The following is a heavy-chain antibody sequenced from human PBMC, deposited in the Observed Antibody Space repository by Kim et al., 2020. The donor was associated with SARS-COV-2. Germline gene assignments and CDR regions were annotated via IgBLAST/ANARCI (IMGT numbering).Heavy chain of an antibody. D-gene: IGHD6-19*01. CDR1: GFTFSSYS. CDR2: ISSSSSYI. Sequence: GGSLRLSCAASGFTFSSYSMNWVRQAPGKGLEWISSISSSSSYIYYADSVKGRFTISRDNARASLYLQMNSLRAEDTAVYYCARVLTSGWSYFDYWGQGTLGTLSP. J-gene: IGHJ4*02. V-gene: IGHV3-21*04. CDR3: ARVLTSGWSYFDY.